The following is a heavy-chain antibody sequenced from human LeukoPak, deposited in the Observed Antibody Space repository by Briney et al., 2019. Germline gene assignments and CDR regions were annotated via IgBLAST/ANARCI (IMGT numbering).Heavy chain of an antibody. CDR1: GFTFSNYA. Sequence: GGSLRLSCAASGFTFSNYAMSWVRQAPGKGLEWVSGISWNSGSIGYADSVKGRFTISRDNAKNSLYLQMNSLRAEDTALYYCAKEDITMGRGQRSYYYYGMDVWGQGTTVTVSS. J-gene: IGHJ6*02. CDR3: AKEDITMGRGQRSYYYYGMDV. D-gene: IGHD3-10*01. CDR2: ISWNSGSI. V-gene: IGHV3-9*01.